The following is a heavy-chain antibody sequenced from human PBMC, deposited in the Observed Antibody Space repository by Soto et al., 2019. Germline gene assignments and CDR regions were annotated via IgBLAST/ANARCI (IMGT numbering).Heavy chain of an antibody. Sequence: EGRLEESGGGLVQPGGSLRLSCAASGFTFSNYWMHWVRQGSGKGLEWVANIRQDGGAQYYVDSVKGRFTISRDNAKNSVYLQMDSLRAEDTAVYFCVRGGHGSGSYLGSDWGQGTLVTVSS. V-gene: IGHV3-7*03. CDR3: VRGGHGSGSYLGSD. CDR2: IRQDGGAQ. D-gene: IGHD3-10*01. CDR1: GFTFSNYW. J-gene: IGHJ4*02.